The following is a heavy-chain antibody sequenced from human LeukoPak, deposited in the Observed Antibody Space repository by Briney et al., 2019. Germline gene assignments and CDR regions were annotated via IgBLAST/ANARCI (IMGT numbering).Heavy chain of an antibody. D-gene: IGHD4-17*01. V-gene: IGHV3-23*01. CDR1: GFSFSSYA. Sequence: GGSLRLSWAASGFSFSSYAMSWVRHAPGKGLEWVSVISGRGDTTNYADSAKGRFTISRDNSKNTLYLHLNSLRVEDTAVYFCAKHRENFGDSCLDDYWGQGTLVTVSS. J-gene: IGHJ4*02. CDR2: ISGRGDTT. CDR3: AKHRENFGDSCLDDY.